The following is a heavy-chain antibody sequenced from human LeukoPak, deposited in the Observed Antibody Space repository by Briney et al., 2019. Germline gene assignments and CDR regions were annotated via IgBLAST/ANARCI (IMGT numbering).Heavy chain of an antibody. D-gene: IGHD2-2*01. CDR3: ATNAGYCSGTSCPEYYYYGMDV. J-gene: IGHJ6*02. Sequence: GASVKVSCKASGYTFTSYDINWVRQATGQGLEWMGWMNPNSGNTGYAQKFQGRVTMTRNTSISTAYMELSSLRSEDTAVYYCATNAGYCSGTSCPEYYYYGMDVWGQGTTVTVSS. V-gene: IGHV1-8*01. CDR1: GYTFTSYD. CDR2: MNPNSGNT.